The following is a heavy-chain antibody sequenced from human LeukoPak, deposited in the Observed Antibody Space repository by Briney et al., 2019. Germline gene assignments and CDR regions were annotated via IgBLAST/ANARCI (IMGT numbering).Heavy chain of an antibody. CDR2: ISSSSSTM. J-gene: IGHJ4*02. D-gene: IGHD6-19*01. CDR3: ARLTYSSGWYRRFDY. V-gene: IGHV3-48*01. Sequence: GGSLRLSCAASGFTFSSYSMNWVRQAPGKGLEWVSYISSSSSTMYYADSVKGRFTISRDNAKNSLYLQMNSLRAEDTAVYYCARLTYSSGWYRRFDYWGQGTLVTVSS. CDR1: GFTFSSYS.